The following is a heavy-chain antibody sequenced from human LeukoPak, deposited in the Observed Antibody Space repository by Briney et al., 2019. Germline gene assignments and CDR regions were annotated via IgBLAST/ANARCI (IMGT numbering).Heavy chain of an antibody. V-gene: IGHV1-24*01. CDR1: GYTLTELS. Sequence: ASVKVSCKVSGYTLTELSMHWVRQAPGKGLEWMGGFDPEDGETIYAQKFQGRVTMTEDTSTDTAYLELSSLRSEDTAVYCCATDLLGSHDLDYWGQGTLVTVSS. CDR3: ATDLLGSHDLDY. J-gene: IGHJ4*02. D-gene: IGHD1-26*01. CDR2: FDPEDGET.